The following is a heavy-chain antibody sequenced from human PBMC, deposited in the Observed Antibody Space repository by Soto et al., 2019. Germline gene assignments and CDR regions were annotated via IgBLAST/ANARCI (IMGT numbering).Heavy chain of an antibody. Sequence: SETLSLTCAVSGGSISSGGYSWSWIRQPPGKGLEWIGYIYHSGSTYYNPSLKSRVTISVDRSKNQFSLKLSSVTAADTAVYYCARAVLLGSRVFDYWGQGTQVTVSS. J-gene: IGHJ4*02. CDR3: ARAVLLGSRVFDY. V-gene: IGHV4-30-2*01. D-gene: IGHD3-16*01. CDR2: IYHSGST. CDR1: GGSISSGGYS.